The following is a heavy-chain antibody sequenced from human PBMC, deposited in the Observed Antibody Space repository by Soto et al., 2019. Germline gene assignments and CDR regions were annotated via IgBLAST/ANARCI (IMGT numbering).Heavy chain of an antibody. CDR1: VLVFSGSS. CDR2: IGNKADNHVT. Sequence: EVQLVEYGGGLVQPGGSLKLSCAASVLVFSGSSMHWVRQVSGKGLEWVARIGNKADNHVTTYGASLKGRFTISRDDSKNTAYLQMESLKTEDTAVYYCVRFAKISDGMDVWGQGTTVTVSS. CDR3: VRFAKISDGMDV. D-gene: IGHD3-10*01. J-gene: IGHJ6*02. V-gene: IGHV3-73*02.